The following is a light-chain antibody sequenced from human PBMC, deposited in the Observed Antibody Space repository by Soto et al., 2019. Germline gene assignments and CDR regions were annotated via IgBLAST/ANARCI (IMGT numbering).Light chain of an antibody. V-gene: IGKV1-6*01. CDR1: QDIRHY. Sequence: AIQVTQSPTSLSASVGDRVTITCRSSQDIRHYLGWYQQKPGKAPQLLIYGASSLQRGVSSRFSGSGFGTDFTLTISSLQPEDSATYYCLQDRSHFWTFGQGTKVEI. J-gene: IGKJ1*01. CDR2: GAS. CDR3: LQDRSHFWT.